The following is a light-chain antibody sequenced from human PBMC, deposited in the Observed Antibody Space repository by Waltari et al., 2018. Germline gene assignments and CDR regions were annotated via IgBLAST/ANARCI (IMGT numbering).Light chain of an antibody. CDR3: CSYAGSTTSSVV. J-gene: IGLJ1*01. V-gene: IGLV2-23*02. CDR1: GSDVGGYSL. CDR2: AVT. Sequence: QSALTQPASVSGSPGQSFTISCTGSGSDVGGYSLVSWYQQHPGKAPKLMIYAVTKRPSGVSHRFSGSKSGNTASLTISGLQTEDEADYYCCSYAGSTTSSVVFGTGTKVIVL.